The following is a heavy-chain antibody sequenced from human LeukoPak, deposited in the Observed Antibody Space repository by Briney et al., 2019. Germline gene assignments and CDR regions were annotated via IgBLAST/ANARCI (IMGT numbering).Heavy chain of an antibody. CDR2: ICHHGSNK. V-gene: IGHV3-33*01. J-gene: IGHJ6*02. CDR3: VSDQGSEGYYYGMYV. Sequence: PGGSLRLSCAASGFTFSSYGMHWVRQAPGKGLEWVAVICHHGSNKYYADSVKGRFTISRDNPKNTLFLQMTSLRAEDTAVYTCVSDQGSEGYYYGMYVRGQGTTVTVSS. CDR1: GFTFSSYG.